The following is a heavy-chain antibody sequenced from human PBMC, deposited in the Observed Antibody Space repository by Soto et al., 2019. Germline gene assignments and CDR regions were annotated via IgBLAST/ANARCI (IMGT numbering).Heavy chain of an antibody. CDR1: GFTFDEYA. V-gene: IGHV3-9*01. J-gene: IGHJ1*01. D-gene: IGHD2-15*01. CDR3: AKVAPPSFGHSVYVQR. CDR2: ITWNGVNI. Sequence: EVQLVESGGGLVQPGRSLRLSCAGSGFTFDEYAMHWVPQAPGKRLEWVASITWNGVNIGYADSVKGQVTISRDNAKESSEQQVNNLKAQDTALYYCAKVAPPSFGHSVYVQRLGEATLVAVSP.